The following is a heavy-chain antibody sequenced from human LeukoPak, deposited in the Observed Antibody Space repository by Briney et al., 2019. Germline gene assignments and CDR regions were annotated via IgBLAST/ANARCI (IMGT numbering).Heavy chain of an antibody. Sequence: GGSLRLSCAASGFTFSSYSMNWVRQAPVKGLEWVSSISSSSSYIYYADSVKGRFTISRDNAKNSLYLQMNSLRAEDTAVYYCARDWLASSWDDHDAFDIWGQGTMVTVSS. V-gene: IGHV3-21*01. CDR1: GFTFSSYS. CDR3: ARDWLASSWDDHDAFDI. CDR2: ISSSSSYI. J-gene: IGHJ3*02. D-gene: IGHD6-13*01.